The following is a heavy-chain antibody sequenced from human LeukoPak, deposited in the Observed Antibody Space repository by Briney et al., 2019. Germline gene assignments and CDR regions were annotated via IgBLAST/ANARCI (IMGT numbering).Heavy chain of an antibody. J-gene: IGHJ4*02. CDR2: IYYSGSP. D-gene: IGHD6-19*01. CDR3: ARGEGYSSGWYLYYFDY. V-gene: IGHV4-59*01. CDR1: GGSISSYY. Sequence: SETLSLICTVSGGSISSYYWSWIRQPPGKGLEWIGYIYYSGSPNYNPSLKSRVTISVDTSKNQFSLKLSSVTAADTAVYYCARGEGYSSGWYLYYFDYWGQGTLVTVSS.